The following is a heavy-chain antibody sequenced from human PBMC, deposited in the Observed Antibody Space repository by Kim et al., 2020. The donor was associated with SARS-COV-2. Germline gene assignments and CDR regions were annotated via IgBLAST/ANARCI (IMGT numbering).Heavy chain of an antibody. J-gene: IGHJ6*04. V-gene: IGHV3-30*03. CDR3: AREPGISSWYAHYYGMDV. D-gene: IGHD6-13*01. Sequence: GGSLRLSCAASGFTFSSYGMHWVRQAPSKGLEWVAVISYDGSNKYYADSVKGRFTISRDNSKNTLYLQMNSLRAEDTAVYYCAREPGISSWYAHYYGMDVWGKGPTVTVSS. CDR2: ISYDGSNK. CDR1: GFTFSSYG.